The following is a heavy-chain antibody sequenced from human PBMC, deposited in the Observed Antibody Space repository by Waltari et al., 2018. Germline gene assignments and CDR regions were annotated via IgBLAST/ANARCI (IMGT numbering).Heavy chain of an antibody. CDR3: AKDMGLYCVPFDS. CDR2: ITGSGFRRGSGKT. CDR1: GFNFSYFA. V-gene: IGHV3-23*01. J-gene: IGHJ4*02. Sequence: EVQLLESGGGLAQPGGSLRLACVASGFNFSYFAMSWVRQVPEKGLEWISGITGSGFRRGSGKTYYVDSGKGRFTICRDDTKNTLFLQMSSLGDDDTAVYYCAKDMGLYCVPFDSWGQGAVVTVSS. D-gene: IGHD2-8*02.